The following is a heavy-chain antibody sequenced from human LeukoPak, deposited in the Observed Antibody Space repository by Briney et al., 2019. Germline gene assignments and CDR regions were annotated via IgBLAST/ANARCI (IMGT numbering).Heavy chain of an antibody. J-gene: IGHJ6*02. D-gene: IGHD6-13*01. Sequence: GGSLRLSCIASGFTFSSYSMNWVRQAPGKGLEGVSYISSSSSIYYADSVKGRFTISRDNAKTSLYLQMNSLRGEDTAVYYCARDQRSGIAAYGMDVWGQGTTVIVSS. CDR1: GFTFSSYS. CDR2: ISSSSSI. CDR3: ARDQRSGIAAYGMDV. V-gene: IGHV3-48*01.